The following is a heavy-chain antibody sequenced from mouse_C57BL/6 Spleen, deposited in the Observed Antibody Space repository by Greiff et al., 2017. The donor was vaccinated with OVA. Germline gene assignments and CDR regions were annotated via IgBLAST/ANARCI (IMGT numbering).Heavy chain of an antibody. CDR2: IDPENGDT. J-gene: IGHJ3*01. CDR1: GFNIKDDY. CDR3: TRSSSAWFAY. V-gene: IGHV14-4*01. Sequence: EVKLVESGAELVRPGASVKLSCTASGFNIKDDYMHWVKQRPEQGLEWIGWIDPENGDTEYASKFQGKATITADPSSNTAYLQLSSLTSEDTAVYYCTRSSSAWFAYWGQGTLVTVSA. D-gene: IGHD1-1*01.